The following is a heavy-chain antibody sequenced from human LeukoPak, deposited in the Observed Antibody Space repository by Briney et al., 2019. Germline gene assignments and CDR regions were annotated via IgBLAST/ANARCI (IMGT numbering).Heavy chain of an antibody. J-gene: IGHJ4*02. V-gene: IGHV3-23*01. D-gene: IGHD2-2*01. CDR2: ISGGGGST. CDR3: AKGPKYLYCSSTSCSHFDY. CDR1: GFTFSTYA. Sequence: PGGSLRLSCAASGFTFSTYAMNWVRQAPGKGLEWVSAISGGGGSTYYADSVKGRFTISRDNSKNTLYLQMNSLRAEDTAVYYCAKGPKYLYCSSTSCSHFDYWGQGTLVTVSS.